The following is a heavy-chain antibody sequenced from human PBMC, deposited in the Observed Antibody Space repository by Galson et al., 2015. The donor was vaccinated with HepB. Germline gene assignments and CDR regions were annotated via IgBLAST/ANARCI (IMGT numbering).Heavy chain of an antibody. CDR3: AKENEVTYYYDSGWAFDI. V-gene: IGHV3-9*01. Sequence: SLRLSCAASGFTFDDYAMHWVRQAPGKGLEWVSGISWNSGSIGYADSVKGRFTISRDNAKNSLYLQMNSLRAEDTALYYCAKENEVTYYYDSGWAFDIWGQGTMVTVSS. D-gene: IGHD3-22*01. CDR1: GFTFDDYA. CDR2: ISWNSGSI. J-gene: IGHJ3*02.